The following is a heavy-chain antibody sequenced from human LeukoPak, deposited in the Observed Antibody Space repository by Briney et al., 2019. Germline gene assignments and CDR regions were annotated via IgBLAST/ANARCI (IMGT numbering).Heavy chain of an antibody. V-gene: IGHV4-31*03. J-gene: IGHJ4*02. Sequence: PSQTLSLTCTVSGGSISSGGYYWSWIRQHPGKGLEWIGYIYYSGSTYYNPSLKSRVTISVDTSKNQFSLKLSSVTAADTAIYYCARENPSGYYNRPIDYWGQGTLVTVSS. CDR2: IYYSGST. CDR1: GGSISSGGYY. CDR3: ARENPSGYYNRPIDY. D-gene: IGHD3-22*01.